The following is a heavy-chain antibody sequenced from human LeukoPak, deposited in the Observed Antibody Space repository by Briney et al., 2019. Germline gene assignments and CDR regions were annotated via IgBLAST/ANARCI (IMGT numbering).Heavy chain of an antibody. V-gene: IGHV3-23*01. CDR1: GFTFDGYG. CDR3: AKGWYFDL. Sequence: PGGSLRLSCTASGFTFDGYGMSWVRKAPGKGLEWVSAISGSGGNTYYADSVKGRFTISRDNSKNTLYLQMNSLRAEDTAVYYCAKGWYFDLWGRGTLVTVSS. J-gene: IGHJ2*01. CDR2: ISGSGGNT.